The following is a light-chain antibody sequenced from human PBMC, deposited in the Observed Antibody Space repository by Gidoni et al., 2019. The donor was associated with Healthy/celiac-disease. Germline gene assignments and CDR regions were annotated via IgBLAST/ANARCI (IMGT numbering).Light chain of an antibody. CDR1: QSVSSCY. CDR3: QQDGSSPRT. V-gene: IGKV3-20*01. Sequence: EIVLTQSPGTLSLSPGERATLSCRASQSVSSCYLAWYQQKPGQAPRLLIYGASSRATGIPDRFSGSGSGTDFTLAISRLEPEDFAVYYCQQDGSSPRTFGQGTKVEIK. CDR2: GAS. J-gene: IGKJ1*01.